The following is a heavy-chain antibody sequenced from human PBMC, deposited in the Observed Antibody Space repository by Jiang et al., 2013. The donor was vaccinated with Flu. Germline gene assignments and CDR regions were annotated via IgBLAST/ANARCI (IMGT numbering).Heavy chain of an antibody. CDR2: IYPGDSDT. D-gene: IGHD4-23*01. CDR3: ARRLGGNSPQAAFDI. V-gene: IGHV5-51*01. Sequence: SGYSFTSYWIGWVRQMPGKGLEWMGIIYPGDSDTRYSPSFQGQVTISADKSISTAYLQWSSLKASDTAMYYCARRLGGNSPQAAFDIWGQGTMVTVSS. CDR1: GYSFTSYW. J-gene: IGHJ3*02.